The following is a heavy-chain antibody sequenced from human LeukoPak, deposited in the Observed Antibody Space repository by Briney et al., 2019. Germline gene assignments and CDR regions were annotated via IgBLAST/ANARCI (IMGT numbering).Heavy chain of an antibody. D-gene: IGHD6-19*01. CDR3: ARWSVAGPRYYYGMDV. CDR1: GGSISSYY. CDR2: IYYSGST. J-gene: IGHJ6*02. V-gene: IGHV4-59*01. Sequence: KPSETLSLTCTVSGGSISSYYWSWIRQPPGKGLEWIGYIYYSGSTNYNPSLKSRVTISVDTSKNQFPLKLSSVTAADTAVYYCARWSVAGPRYYYGMDVWGQGTTVTVSS.